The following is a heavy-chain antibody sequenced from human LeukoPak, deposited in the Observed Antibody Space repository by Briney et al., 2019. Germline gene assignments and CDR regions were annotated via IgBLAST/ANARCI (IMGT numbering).Heavy chain of an antibody. V-gene: IGHV3-9*01. Sequence: QAGGSLRLSCAASGFTFDDYAMHWVRQAPGKGLEWVSGISWNSGSIGYADSVKGRFTISRDNAKNSLYLQMNSLRAEDTALYYCAKDVAATVTRYFDLWGRGTLVTVSS. CDR3: AKDVAATVTRYFDL. CDR2: ISWNSGSI. CDR1: GFTFDDYA. D-gene: IGHD4-17*01. J-gene: IGHJ2*01.